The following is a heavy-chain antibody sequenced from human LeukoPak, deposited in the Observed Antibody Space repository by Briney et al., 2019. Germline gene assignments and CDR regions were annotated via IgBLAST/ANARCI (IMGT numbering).Heavy chain of an antibody. J-gene: IGHJ6*04. CDR3: AKMSSDFGEMDV. CDR1: GFYFDSYS. Sequence: GGSLRLSCAASGFYFDSYSLNWVRQAPGKGLEWVSYSSGSGDFTYYADSVNGRFTISKDNRKNFLFLQMNSLRAEDTAVYYCAKMSSDFGEMDVWGKGTTVTVSS. CDR2: SSGSGDFT. D-gene: IGHD4-17*01. V-gene: IGHV3-21*06.